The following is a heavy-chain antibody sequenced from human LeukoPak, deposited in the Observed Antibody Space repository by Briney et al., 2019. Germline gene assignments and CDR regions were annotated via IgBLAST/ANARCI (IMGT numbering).Heavy chain of an antibody. CDR2: IKQDGSEK. Sequence: GGSLRLSCAASGFTFSSYWMSWVRQAPGKGLEWVANIKQDGSEKSYVDSVKGRFTISRDNAKNSLYLQMNGLRADDAAVYYCARGYYDPGLFDYWGQGTLVTVSS. CDR3: ARGYYDPGLFDY. D-gene: IGHD3-22*01. J-gene: IGHJ4*02. V-gene: IGHV3-7*04. CDR1: GFTFSSYW.